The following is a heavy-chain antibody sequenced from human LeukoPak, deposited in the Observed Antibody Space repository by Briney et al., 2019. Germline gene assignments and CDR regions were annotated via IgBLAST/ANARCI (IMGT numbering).Heavy chain of an antibody. CDR3: AKDPHSNGWFYFDY. V-gene: IGHV3-23*01. D-gene: IGHD6-19*01. J-gene: IGHJ4*02. Sequence: GGSLRLSCAASRFTFTTYAMSWVRQAPGKGLEWVSTVSGSGDSTFYANSVKGRFTISRDNSKNTLYLQMNSLRAEDTAVYYCAKDPHSNGWFYFDYWGQGTLVTVSS. CDR2: VSGSGDST. CDR1: RFTFTTYA.